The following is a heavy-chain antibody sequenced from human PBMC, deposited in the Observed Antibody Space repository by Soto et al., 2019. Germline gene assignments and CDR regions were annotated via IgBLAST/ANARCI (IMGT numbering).Heavy chain of an antibody. D-gene: IGHD1-26*01. J-gene: IGHJ3*02. CDR3: AKGLLAIVGTTLPRDAFNI. Sequence: GGSLRLSCAASGFTFSSYSMNWVRQAPGKGLEWVSSISSSSSYIYYGDAVKGRFTISRDTSKNAVYLEMNSLRPEDTAVYYRAKGLLAIVGTTLPRDAFNIWGQGTMVTVSS. V-gene: IGHV3-21*01. CDR2: ISSSSSYI. CDR1: GFTFSSYS.